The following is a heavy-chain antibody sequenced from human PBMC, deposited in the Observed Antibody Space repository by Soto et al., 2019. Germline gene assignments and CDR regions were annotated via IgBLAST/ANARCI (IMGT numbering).Heavy chain of an antibody. Sequence: GGSLRLSCAASGFTFSSYEMNWVRQAPGKGLEWVSYISSSGSTIYYADSVKGRFTISRDNAKNSLYLQMNSLRAEDTAVYYCARGGTKGYCSGGSCYSFDDWGQGTLVTVSS. V-gene: IGHV3-48*03. CDR3: ARGGTKGYCSGGSCYSFDD. CDR1: GFTFSSYE. CDR2: ISSSGSTI. D-gene: IGHD2-15*01. J-gene: IGHJ4*02.